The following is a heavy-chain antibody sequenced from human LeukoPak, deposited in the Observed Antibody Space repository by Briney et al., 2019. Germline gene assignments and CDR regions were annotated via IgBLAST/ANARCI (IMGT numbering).Heavy chain of an antibody. CDR2: ISSSGSTI. V-gene: IGHV3-48*03. CDR3: AREVFRAHYFDY. CDR1: GFTVSSNE. J-gene: IGHJ4*02. Sequence: GGSLRLSCAASGFTVSSNEMSWVRQAPGKGLEWVSYISSSGSTIYYADSVKGRFTISRDNAKNSLYLQMNSLRAEDTAVYYCAREVFRAHYFDYWGQGTLVTVSS. D-gene: IGHD2-21*01.